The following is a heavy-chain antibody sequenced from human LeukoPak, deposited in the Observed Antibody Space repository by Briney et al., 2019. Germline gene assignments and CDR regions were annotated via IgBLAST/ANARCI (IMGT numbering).Heavy chain of an antibody. D-gene: IGHD3-10*01. CDR1: GGTFSSYA. V-gene: IGHV1-69*13. CDR2: IIPIFGTA. J-gene: IGHJ4*02. CDR3: ARVLTRITMVRGALGY. Sequence: SVKVSCKASGGTFSSYAISWVRQAPGQGLEWMGGIIPIFGTANYAQKFQGRVTITADESTSTAYMELSSLRSEDTAVYYCARVLTRITMVRGALGYWGQGTLVTVSS.